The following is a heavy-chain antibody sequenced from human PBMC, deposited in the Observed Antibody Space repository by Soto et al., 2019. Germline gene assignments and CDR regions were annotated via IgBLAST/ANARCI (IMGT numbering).Heavy chain of an antibody. V-gene: IGHV1-18*04. J-gene: IGHJ6*02. CDR1: GYTFISHG. D-gene: IGHD2-15*01. Sequence: QVQLVQSGVEVKKPGSSVKVSCKASGYTFISHGITGVRQAPGQGLECMGWISGKNGNTNYAQKLQGRVTLTTDTSTSTAYMELRSLRSDYTAVYYCARVSSSIVVVPDYGMDVWGQGTTVTVSS. CDR3: ARVSSSIVVVPDYGMDV. CDR2: ISGKNGNT.